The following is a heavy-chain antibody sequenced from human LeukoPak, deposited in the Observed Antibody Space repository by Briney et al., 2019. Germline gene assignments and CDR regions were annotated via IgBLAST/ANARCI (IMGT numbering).Heavy chain of an antibody. Sequence: PGGSRRPSGEPPELTFSSFSMNWVRKAQGKGLDWFSYIISSSSTIYYADSVKGRFTISRDNAKNSLYLQMNSLRDEDTAVYYCARDQPAATYYYYSGMDVWGQGTTVTVSS. CDR2: IISSSSTI. J-gene: IGHJ6*02. V-gene: IGHV3-48*02. D-gene: IGHD2-2*01. CDR3: ARDQPAATYYYYSGMDV. CDR1: ELTFSSFS.